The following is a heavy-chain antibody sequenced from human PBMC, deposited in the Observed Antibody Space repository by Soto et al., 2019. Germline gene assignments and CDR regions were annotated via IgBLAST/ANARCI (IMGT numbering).Heavy chain of an antibody. Sequence: DVQLVESGGGLIQPGGSLRLSCVASGLTVSGKKYVAWVRQAPGKGPEWVSGVYDLDGTYYADSVRGRFTTSIGNSKNTLDLQMDSLRLEDTALYYCARWGTTGGLDLWGQGTLVSVSS. CDR3: ARWGTTGGLDL. CDR1: GLTVSGKKY. V-gene: IGHV3-66*03. CDR2: VYDLDGT. J-gene: IGHJ5*02. D-gene: IGHD3-16*01.